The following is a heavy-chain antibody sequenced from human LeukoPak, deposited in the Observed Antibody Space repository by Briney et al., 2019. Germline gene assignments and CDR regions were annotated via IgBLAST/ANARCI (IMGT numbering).Heavy chain of an antibody. V-gene: IGHV4-39*07. CDR1: GGSISSSSYY. CDR3: ARSRLMTYYGMDV. Sequence: SETLSLTCTVSGGSISSSSYYWGWIRQPPGKGLEWIGSIYYSGSTYYNPSLKSRVTISVDTSKNQFSLKLSSVTAADTAVYYCARSRLMTYYGMDVWGQGTTVTVSS. CDR2: IYYSGST. J-gene: IGHJ6*02. D-gene: IGHD6-19*01.